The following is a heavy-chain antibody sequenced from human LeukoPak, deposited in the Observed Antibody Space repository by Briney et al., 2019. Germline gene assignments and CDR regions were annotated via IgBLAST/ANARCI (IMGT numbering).Heavy chain of an antibody. V-gene: IGHV3-7*01. Sequence: GGSLGLSCAASGFTVSSNYMSWVRQAPGKGLEWVANINQGGSVRYYVDSVKGRFTISRDDAKNSLYVQMNSLRAEDTAVYYCARVGYSGWNLEYWGQGTLVTVSS. CDR2: INQGGSVR. CDR3: ARVGYSGWNLEY. J-gene: IGHJ4*02. D-gene: IGHD5-12*01. CDR1: GFTVSSNY.